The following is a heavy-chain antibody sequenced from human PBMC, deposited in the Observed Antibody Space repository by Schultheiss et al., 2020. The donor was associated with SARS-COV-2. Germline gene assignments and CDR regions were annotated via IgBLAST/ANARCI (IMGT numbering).Heavy chain of an antibody. CDR3: AKDHY. Sequence: GGSLRLSCAASGFTFDDYAMHWVRQAPGKGLEWVANIKQDGSEKYYVDSVKGRFTISRDNAKNSLYLQMNSLRAEDTAVYYCAKDHYWGQGTLVTVSS. V-gene: IGHV3-7*01. J-gene: IGHJ4*02. CDR1: GFTFDDYA. CDR2: IKQDGSEK.